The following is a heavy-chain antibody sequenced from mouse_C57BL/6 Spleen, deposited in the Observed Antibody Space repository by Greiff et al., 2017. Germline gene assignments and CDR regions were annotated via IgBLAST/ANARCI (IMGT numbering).Heavy chain of an antibody. CDR1: GYTFTRSW. V-gene: IGHV1-55*01. J-gene: IGHJ3*01. CDR2: IYPGRGST. CDR3: ARWDYFEGFAY. D-gene: IGHD1-1*01. Sequence: QVQLQQPGAELVKPGASVKMSCKASGYTFTRSWLTWVKQRPGQGLGWLGDIYPGRGSTNYNEKFKSKATLTVDTSSSTAYMQLSSLTSEDSAVYYCARWDYFEGFAYWGQGTLVTVSA.